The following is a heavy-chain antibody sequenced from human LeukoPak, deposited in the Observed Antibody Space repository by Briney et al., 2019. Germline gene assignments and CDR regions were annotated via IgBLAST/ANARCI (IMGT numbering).Heavy chain of an antibody. CDR1: GYTFTSYG. CDR2: ISAYNGNT. CDR3: AREGDYGGNSAEQLIGRYYFDY. D-gene: IGHD4-23*01. Sequence: GASVKVSCKASGYTFTSYGISWVRQAPGQGLEWMGWISAYNGNTNYAQKLQGRVTMTTDTSTSTAYMELRSLRSDDTAVYYCAREGDYGGNSAEQLIGRYYFDYWGQGTLVTVSS. V-gene: IGHV1-18*01. J-gene: IGHJ4*02.